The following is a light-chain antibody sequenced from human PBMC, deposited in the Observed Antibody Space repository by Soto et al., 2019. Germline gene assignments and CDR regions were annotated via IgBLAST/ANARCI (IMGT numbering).Light chain of an antibody. Sequence: EIVMTQSPATLSVSPGEGATVSCRASQSVSSHLAWYQHKPGQAPRLLIYDASNRATGIPARFSGSGSGTDFTLTISSLEPEDFAVYYCQQRSNWPKGTFGQGTKVDIK. CDR2: DAS. J-gene: IGKJ1*01. CDR1: QSVSSH. V-gene: IGKV3-11*01. CDR3: QQRSNWPKGT.